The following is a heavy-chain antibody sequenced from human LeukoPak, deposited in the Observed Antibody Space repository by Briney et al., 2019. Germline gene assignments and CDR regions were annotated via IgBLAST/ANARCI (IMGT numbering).Heavy chain of an antibody. Sequence: GGSLRLSCAASGFTFIGYAMSWVRQAPGKGLEWVSSISGSGGSIYYADSVKGRFTVSRGNSKNTLYLQMNTLRAEDTAVYYCAKDEDARPMYFQDWGQGTLVTVSS. CDR1: GFTFIGYA. CDR2: ISGSGGSI. V-gene: IGHV3-23*01. J-gene: IGHJ1*01. D-gene: IGHD2-2*01. CDR3: AKDEDARPMYFQD.